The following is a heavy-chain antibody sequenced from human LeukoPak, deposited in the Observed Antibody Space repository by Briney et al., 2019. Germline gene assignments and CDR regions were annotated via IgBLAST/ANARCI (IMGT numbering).Heavy chain of an antibody. Sequence: GGSLRLSCAASGFTFSSSGMHWVRQAPGKGLEWVAVISYDGSNKYYADSVKGRFTISRDNSKNTLYLQMNSLRAEDTAVYYCAIYDSSGYYNYWGQGTLVTVSS. V-gene: IGHV3-30*03. CDR2: ISYDGSNK. J-gene: IGHJ4*02. CDR3: AIYDSSGYYNY. CDR1: GFTFSSSG. D-gene: IGHD3-22*01.